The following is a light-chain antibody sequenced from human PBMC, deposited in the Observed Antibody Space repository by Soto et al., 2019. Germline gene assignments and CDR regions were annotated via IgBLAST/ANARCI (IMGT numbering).Light chain of an antibody. Sequence: EIVLTQSPGTLSLSPGERATLSCRASQSVSSNYLAWYQQKPGQAPRLLMYGASSRATGIPDRFSGSGSATDFTLTISRLEPEDFAVYYCQQYGTSPPLTFGGGTKVDIK. J-gene: IGKJ4*01. CDR1: QSVSSNY. CDR2: GAS. V-gene: IGKV3-20*01. CDR3: QQYGTSPPLT.